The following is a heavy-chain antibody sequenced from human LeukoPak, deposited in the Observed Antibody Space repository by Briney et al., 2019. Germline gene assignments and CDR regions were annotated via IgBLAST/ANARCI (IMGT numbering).Heavy chain of an antibody. V-gene: IGHV1-8*03. CDR2: MNPNSGNT. D-gene: IGHD2-2*01. Sequence: ASVKVSCKASGYTFTSYDINWVRQATGQGLEWMGWMNPNSGNTGYAQKFQGRVTITRNTSISTAYMELSSLRSEDAAVYYCARGAGYCSSTSCSLGYWGQGTLVTVSS. J-gene: IGHJ4*02. CDR3: ARGAGYCSSTSCSLGY. CDR1: GYTFTSYD.